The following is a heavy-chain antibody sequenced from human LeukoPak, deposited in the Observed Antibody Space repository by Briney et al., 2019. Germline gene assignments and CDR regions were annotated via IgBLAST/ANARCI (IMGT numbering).Heavy chain of an antibody. J-gene: IGHJ5*02. V-gene: IGHV4-59*01. CDR3: ARSLYGSGNYYSYDP. D-gene: IGHD3-10*01. CDR1: GGSISSYY. Sequence: SETLSLTCTVSGGSISSYYWSWIRQPPGKGLEWIGYIYYSGSTNYNPSLKSRVTISVDTSKNQLSLKLSSVTAADTAVYYCARSLYGSGNYYSYDPWGQGTLVTVSS. CDR2: IYYSGST.